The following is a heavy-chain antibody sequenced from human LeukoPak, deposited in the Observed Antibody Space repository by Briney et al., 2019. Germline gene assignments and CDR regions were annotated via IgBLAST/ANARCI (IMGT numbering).Heavy chain of an antibody. CDR3: ARDIVVVPAAFMDYYYYGMDV. J-gene: IGHJ6*02. CDR1: GGTFSKYT. V-gene: IGHV1-18*01. Sequence: ASVKVSCKASGGTFSKYTISWVRQRPGQGLEWMGWISAYNGNTNYAQKLQGRVTMTTDTSTSTAYMEVRSLRSDDTAVYYCARDIVVVPAAFMDYYYYGMDVWGQGTTVTVSS. CDR2: ISAYNGNT. D-gene: IGHD2-2*01.